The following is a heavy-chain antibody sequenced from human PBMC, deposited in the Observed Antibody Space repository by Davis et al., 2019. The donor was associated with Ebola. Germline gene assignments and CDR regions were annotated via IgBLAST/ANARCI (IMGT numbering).Heavy chain of an antibody. V-gene: IGHV3-48*04. D-gene: IGHD3-16*02. Sequence: GESLKISCAASGFTFSSYAMTWVRQAPGKGLEWVSYISSSGSTIYYADSVKGRFTISRDNAKKSLYLQMNSLRAEDTAVYYCARFMITFGGVIARSYYYYGMDVWGQGTTVTVSS. J-gene: IGHJ6*02. CDR3: ARFMITFGGVIARSYYYYGMDV. CDR1: GFTFSSYA. CDR2: ISSSGSTI.